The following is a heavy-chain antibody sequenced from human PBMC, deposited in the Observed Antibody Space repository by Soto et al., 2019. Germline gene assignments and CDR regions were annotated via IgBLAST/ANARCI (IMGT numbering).Heavy chain of an antibody. J-gene: IGHJ4*02. CDR3: AREIERLLGY. CDR1: EFTFSSYA. Sequence: PGGSLRLSCAASEFTFSSYAMRWVRQAPGKGLEWVAVISYDGRNKYYADSVKGRFTISRDNSKNALYLQMNSLRAEDTAVYYCAREIERLLGYWGQGTLVTVSS. D-gene: IGHD3-3*01. CDR2: ISYDGRNK. V-gene: IGHV3-30*04.